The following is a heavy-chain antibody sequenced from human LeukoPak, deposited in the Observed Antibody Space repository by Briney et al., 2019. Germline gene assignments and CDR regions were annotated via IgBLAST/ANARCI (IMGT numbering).Heavy chain of an antibody. Sequence: NSGGSLRLSCAASGFTFSSYAMSWVRQAPGKGLEWVGRIKNKIDGGTADYAAPVKGRFTISRDDSKNMLYLQMNSLRTEDTAVYYCTSYNDRDAFNIWGQGTMVTVS. D-gene: IGHD3-3*01. CDR2: IKNKIDGGTA. CDR3: TSYNDRDAFNI. J-gene: IGHJ3*02. CDR1: GFTFSSYA. V-gene: IGHV3-15*01.